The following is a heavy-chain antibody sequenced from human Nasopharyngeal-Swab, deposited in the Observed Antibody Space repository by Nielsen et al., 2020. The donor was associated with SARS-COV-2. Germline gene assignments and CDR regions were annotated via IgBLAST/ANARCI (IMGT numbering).Heavy chain of an antibody. CDR3: ARGLSGIVPPPILGLGPFYSYYYMDV. J-gene: IGHJ6*03. CDR1: GASFSTYY. V-gene: IGHV4-34*01. D-gene: IGHD2-2*01. CDR2: INHSGST. Sequence: SETLSLTSAAYGASFSTYYWGWIRQPPGKGLEWIAEINHSGSTNSNPSLKSRVTISVDTSKNHFSLKLNSVTAADTAVYYCARGLSGIVPPPILGLGPFYSYYYMDVWSKGTTVTVSS.